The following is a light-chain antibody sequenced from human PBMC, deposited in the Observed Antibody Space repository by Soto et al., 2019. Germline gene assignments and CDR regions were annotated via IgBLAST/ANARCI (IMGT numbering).Light chain of an antibody. Sequence: EIVLTQSPGTLSVSPGQRATLSCRASKSVGRNYLAWYQQKPGQTPRLLRHGASSRATGIPDRFSGSWSGTHCTLTVSSLEPEDFAVYYCHQYAYSPLTFGGGTKVET. CDR1: KSVGRNY. CDR2: GAS. CDR3: HQYAYSPLT. J-gene: IGKJ4*01. V-gene: IGKV3-20*01.